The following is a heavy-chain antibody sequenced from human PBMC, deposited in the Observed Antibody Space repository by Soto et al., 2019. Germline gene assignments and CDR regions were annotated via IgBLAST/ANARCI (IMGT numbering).Heavy chain of an antibody. CDR2: ISYDGSNK. J-gene: IGHJ5*02. Sequence: GSLRLSCAASGFTFSSYGMHWVRQAPGKGLEWVAVISYDGSNKYYADSVKGRFTISRDNSKNTLYLQMNSLRAEDTAVYYCAKNSARRRAIVVVPAAPPGWFDPWGQGTLVTVSS. V-gene: IGHV3-30*18. CDR3: AKNSARRRAIVVVPAAPPGWFDP. D-gene: IGHD2-2*01. CDR1: GFTFSSYG.